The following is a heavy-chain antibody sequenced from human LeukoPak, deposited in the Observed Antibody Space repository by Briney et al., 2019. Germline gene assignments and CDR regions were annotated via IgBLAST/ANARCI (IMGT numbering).Heavy chain of an antibody. V-gene: IGHV3-23*01. J-gene: IGHJ5*02. Sequence: GGSLRLSCAASGFTFSSYAMSWVRQAPGKGLEWVSAISGSGGSTYYADSVKGRFTISRDNSKNTLYLQMNSLRAEDTAVYYCARVSSSGWYARFDPWGQGTLVTVSS. CDR3: ARVSSSGWYARFDP. D-gene: IGHD6-19*01. CDR2: ISGSGGST. CDR1: GFTFSSYA.